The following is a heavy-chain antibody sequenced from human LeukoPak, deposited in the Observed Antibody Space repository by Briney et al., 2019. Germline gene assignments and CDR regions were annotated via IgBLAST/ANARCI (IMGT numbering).Heavy chain of an antibody. CDR2: TYYRSKWYN. CDR3: ARDESRNYYDSSGYFDY. J-gene: IGHJ4*02. Sequence: SQTLSLTCAISGDSVSSNSAAWKWIRQSPSRGLEWLGRTYYRSKWYNDYAVSVKSRITINPDTSKNQFSLQLNSVTPEDTAVYYCARDESRNYYDSSGYFDYWGQGTLVTVSS. V-gene: IGHV6-1*01. CDR1: GDSVSSNSAA. D-gene: IGHD3-22*01.